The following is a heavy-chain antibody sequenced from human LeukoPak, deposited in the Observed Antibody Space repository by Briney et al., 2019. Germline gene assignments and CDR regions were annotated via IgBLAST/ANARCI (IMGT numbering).Heavy chain of an antibody. CDR1: GFTFSSYA. CDR2: ISYDGSNK. J-gene: IGHJ4*02. V-gene: IGHV3-30-3*01. Sequence: SGGSLRLSCAASGFTFSSYAMHWVRQAPGKGLEWVAVISYDGSNKYYADSVKGRFTISRDNSKNTLYLQMNSLRAEDTAVYYCARDLVSIVVVTYRLGYWGQGTLVTVSS. CDR3: ARDLVSIVVVTYRLGY. D-gene: IGHD2-21*02.